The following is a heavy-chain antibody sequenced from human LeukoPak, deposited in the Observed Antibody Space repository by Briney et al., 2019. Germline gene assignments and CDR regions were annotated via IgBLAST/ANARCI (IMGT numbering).Heavy chain of an antibody. V-gene: IGHV4-4*09. Sequence: SEALSLTCTVSGGSISSYYWSWIRQPPGKGLEWIGYIYTSGSTNYNPSLKSRVTISVDTSKNQFSLKLSSVIAADTAVYYCATQGRMGQYYFDYWGQGTLVTVSS. CDR3: ATQGRMGQYYFDY. CDR1: GGSISSYY. CDR2: IYTSGST. D-gene: IGHD3-16*01. J-gene: IGHJ4*02.